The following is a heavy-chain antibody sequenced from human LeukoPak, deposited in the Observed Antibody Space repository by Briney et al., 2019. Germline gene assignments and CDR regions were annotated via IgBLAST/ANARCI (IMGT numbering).Heavy chain of an antibody. J-gene: IGHJ4*02. CDR1: GFTFSSYS. D-gene: IGHD1-26*01. CDR3: AREEYSGSYYFDY. Sequence: PGGALRLSCAASGFTFSSYSMNWVRQAPGKGLEWVSSISSSSSYIYYADSVKGRFTISRDNAKNSLYLQMNSLRAEDTAVYYCAREEYSGSYYFDYWGQGTLVTVSS. CDR2: ISSSSSYI. V-gene: IGHV3-21*01.